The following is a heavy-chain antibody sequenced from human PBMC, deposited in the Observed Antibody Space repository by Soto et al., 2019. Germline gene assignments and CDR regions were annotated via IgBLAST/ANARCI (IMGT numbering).Heavy chain of an antibody. J-gene: IGHJ4*02. Sequence: QVQLQESGPGLVKPSQTLSLTCSVSGGSISTGDYYWNWIRQPPGKGLEWIGYIYHTGSTYYNPSLKSRVIISIDTSKNQFSVNLTSVTAADTAIYYCARGSEGDDYDSKLGFDYWGQGILVTVSS. V-gene: IGHV4-30-4*01. CDR2: IYHTGST. D-gene: IGHD3-22*01. CDR1: GGSISTGDYY. CDR3: ARGSEGDDYDSKLGFDY.